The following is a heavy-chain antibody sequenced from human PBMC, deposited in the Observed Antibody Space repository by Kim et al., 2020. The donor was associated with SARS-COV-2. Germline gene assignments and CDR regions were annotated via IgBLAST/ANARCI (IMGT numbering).Heavy chain of an antibody. V-gene: IGHV4-39*01. Sequence: SETLSLTCTVSGDSISSSSYYWGWIRQPPAKGLEWIGSIYYSGSTYYTPSLENRVTISVHTSKNQFSLDLNSVTAADTAVYYCARRGYCRGGSCFTGGFDSWGQGTLVTVSS. CDR1: GDSISSSSYY. D-gene: IGHD2-15*01. CDR2: IYYSGST. J-gene: IGHJ5*01. CDR3: ARRGYCRGGSCFTGGFDS.